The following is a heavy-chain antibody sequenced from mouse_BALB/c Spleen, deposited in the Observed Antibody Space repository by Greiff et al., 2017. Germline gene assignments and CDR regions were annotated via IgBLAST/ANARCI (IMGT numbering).Heavy chain of an antibody. CDR1: GYTFTDYA. CDR3: ATSRLLRLETWFAY. J-gene: IGHJ3*01. D-gene: IGHD1-2*01. CDR2: ISIYYDNT. V-gene: IGHV1-67*01. Sequence: QVHVKQSGPELVRPGESVKISCKGSGYTFTDYAMHWVKQSHAKSLEWIGVISIYYDNTNYNQKFKGKATMTVDKSSSTAYMELARLTSEDSAIYYCATSRLLRLETWFAYWGQGTLVTVSA.